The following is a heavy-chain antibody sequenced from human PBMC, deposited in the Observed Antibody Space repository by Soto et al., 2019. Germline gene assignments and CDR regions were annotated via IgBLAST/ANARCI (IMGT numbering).Heavy chain of an antibody. CDR1: GFTFSSYW. CDR3: ARDQEGSSDTVEMATDFDY. CDR2: IKQDGSEK. D-gene: IGHD5-12*01. J-gene: IGHJ4*02. V-gene: IGHV3-7*05. Sequence: GGSLRLSCAASGFTFSSYWMSWVRQAPGKGLEWVANIKQDGSEKYYVDSVKGRFTISRDNAKNSLYLQMNSLRAEDTAVYYCARDQEGSSDTVEMATDFDYWGQGTLVTVSS.